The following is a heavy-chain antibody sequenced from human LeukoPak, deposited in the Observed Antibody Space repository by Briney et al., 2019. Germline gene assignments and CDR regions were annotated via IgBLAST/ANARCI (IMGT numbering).Heavy chain of an antibody. Sequence: SETLSLTCTVSGGSISSYYWSWIRQPPGKGLEWIGYIYYSGGTNYNPSLKSRVTISVDTSKNQFSLKLSSVTAADTAVYYCARNGIAAAALLKHCYYYYMDVWGKGTTVTVSS. CDR1: GGSISSYY. CDR2: IYYSGGT. V-gene: IGHV4-59*01. CDR3: ARNGIAAAALLKHCYYYYMDV. D-gene: IGHD6-13*01. J-gene: IGHJ6*03.